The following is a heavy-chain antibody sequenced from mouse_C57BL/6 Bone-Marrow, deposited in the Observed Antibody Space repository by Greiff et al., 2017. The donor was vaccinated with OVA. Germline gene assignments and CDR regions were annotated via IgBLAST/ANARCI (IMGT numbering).Heavy chain of an antibody. D-gene: IGHD2-3*01. CDR2: IDPENGDT. V-gene: IGHV14-4*01. Sequence: EVQRVESGAELVRPGASVKLSCTASGFNIKDDYMHWVKQRPEQGLEWIGWIDPENGDTEYASKFQGKATITADTSSNTAYLQLSSLTSEDTAVYYCTRWSLRDYWGQGTTLTVSS. CDR1: GFNIKDDY. CDR3: TRWSLRDY. J-gene: IGHJ2*01.